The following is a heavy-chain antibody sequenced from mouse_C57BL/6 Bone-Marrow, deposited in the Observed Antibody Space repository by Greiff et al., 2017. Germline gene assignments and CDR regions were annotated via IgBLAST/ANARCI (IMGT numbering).Heavy chain of an antibody. Sequence: EVKLQESGGGLEQPGGSLSLSCAASGFTFTDYYMSWVRQPPGKALEWLGFIRNKANGYTTEYSASVKGRFTISRDNSQSILYLQMNALRAEDSATYYCARYAFSYYGSRGNLYFDVWGTGTTVTVSS. CDR2: IRNKANGYTT. J-gene: IGHJ1*03. D-gene: IGHD1-1*01. CDR3: ARYAFSYYGSRGNLYFDV. CDR1: GFTFTDYY. V-gene: IGHV7-3*01.